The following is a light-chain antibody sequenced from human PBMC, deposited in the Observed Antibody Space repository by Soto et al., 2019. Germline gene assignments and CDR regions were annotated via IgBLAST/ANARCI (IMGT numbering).Light chain of an antibody. CDR2: EAS. J-gene: IGKJ1*01. CDR3: QHYDTYSPKLT. CDR1: QSINW. Sequence: DIQLAQSPSTLSASVGDRLIITCRATQSINWLAWYQQKPGKAPKLLIFEASRLESGVPSRFSGSGSGTEFTLTISRLQADDFGTYYCQHYDTYSPKLTFGQGTKVDVK. V-gene: IGKV1-5*03.